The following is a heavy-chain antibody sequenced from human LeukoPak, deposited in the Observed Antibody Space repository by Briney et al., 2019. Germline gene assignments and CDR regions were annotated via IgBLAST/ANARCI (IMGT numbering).Heavy chain of an antibody. D-gene: IGHD6-13*01. CDR1: GFTFSSYV. J-gene: IGHJ4*02. CDR2: ISFDGSNE. V-gene: IGHV3-30*18. CDR3: AKDRGYSSSWNYFDY. Sequence: PGGSLRLSCVASGFTFSSYVMHWVRQAPGKGLEWVAVISFDGSNEYYADSVKGRFTISRDNSKNTLYLQMNSLRAEDTAVYYCAKDRGYSSSWNYFDYWGQGTLVTVSS.